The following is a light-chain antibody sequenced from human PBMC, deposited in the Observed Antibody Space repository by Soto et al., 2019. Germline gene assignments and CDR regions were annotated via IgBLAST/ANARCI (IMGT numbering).Light chain of an antibody. CDR2: GTS. CDR1: QTIRSNY. V-gene: IGKV3-20*01. Sequence: EIVLTQSPGTLSVSPGERATLSCRASQTIRSNYLAWYQQKPGQAPILLIYGTSSSATGILDRFTGRGSGTDSTLTISRLEPEDSAIYYCQQYVSWTFGQGTKMEIK. CDR3: QQYVSWT. J-gene: IGKJ1*01.